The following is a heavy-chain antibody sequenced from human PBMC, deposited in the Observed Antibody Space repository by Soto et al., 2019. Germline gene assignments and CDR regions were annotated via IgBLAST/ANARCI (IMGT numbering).Heavy chain of an antibody. V-gene: IGHV3-7*01. D-gene: IGHD5-12*01. CDR2: IHPDGTAT. J-gene: IGHJ4*02. CDR1: GFTFRSSW. Sequence: SGGGLVQPGGSLRLSCAPSGFTFRSSWMNWVRQAPGRGLEWVANIHPDGTATYYVDSVKGRFTISRDNAANSLYLQMTSLTVEDTAIYYCTRVSLLPVASYWGQGTLVTVS. CDR3: TRVSLLPVASY.